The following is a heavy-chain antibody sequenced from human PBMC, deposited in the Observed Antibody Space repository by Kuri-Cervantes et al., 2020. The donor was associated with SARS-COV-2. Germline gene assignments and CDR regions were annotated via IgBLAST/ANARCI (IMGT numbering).Heavy chain of an antibody. V-gene: IGHV3-23*01. CDR1: GLTFSSYA. Sequence: GGSLRLSCAASGLTFSSYAMSWVRQAPGKGLEWVSAISGSGGSTYYADSVKGRFTISRDNSKNTLYLQMNSLRAEDTAVYYCAKDRPKNYYYYGMDVWGQGTTVTVSS. J-gene: IGHJ6*02. CDR3: AKDRPKNYYYYGMDV. CDR2: ISGSGGST.